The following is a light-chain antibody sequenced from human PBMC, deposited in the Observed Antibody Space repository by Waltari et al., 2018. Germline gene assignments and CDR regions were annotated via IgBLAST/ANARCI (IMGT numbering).Light chain of an antibody. Sequence: ILMKQPPAPPSFLPGGGATLSCRASTSVCSNLAWYHQKPGQAPRLLIYGASTRATGIPASFSGSGSGTEFTLAISSLQSEDFAFYYCQQYNNWPYTFGQGTKLEIK. CDR1: TSVCSN. J-gene: IGKJ2*01. CDR2: GAS. CDR3: QQYNNWPYT. V-gene: IGKV3-15*01.